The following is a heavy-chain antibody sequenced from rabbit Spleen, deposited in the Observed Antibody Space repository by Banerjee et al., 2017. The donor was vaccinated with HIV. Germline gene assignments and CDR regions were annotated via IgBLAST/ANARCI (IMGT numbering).Heavy chain of an antibody. D-gene: IGHD6-1*01. CDR2: IYAAKGST. J-gene: IGHJ4*01. Sequence: QLVESGGGLVKPEGSLKLSCTASGFSFSDRAVMCWVRQAPGKGLEWIGIIYAAKGSTDYASWVNGRFTISNDNAQSTVDLKMTSLTAADTATYFCVREAGYGGYGDGNLWGPGTLVTVS. V-gene: IGHV1S7*01. CDR1: GFSFSDRAV. CDR3: VREAGYGGYGDGNL.